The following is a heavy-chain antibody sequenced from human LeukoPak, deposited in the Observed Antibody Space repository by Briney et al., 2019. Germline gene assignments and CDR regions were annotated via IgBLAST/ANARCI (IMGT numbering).Heavy chain of an antibody. Sequence: GGSLRLSCAASGFTFSSYGMHWVRQAPGKGLEWVAVISYDGSNKYYADSVKGRFTISRDNSKNTLYLQMNSLRAEDTAVYYCAKARGFGELYFDYWGQGTLVTVSS. CDR3: AKARGFGELYFDY. CDR2: ISYDGSNK. V-gene: IGHV3-30*18. CDR1: GFTFSSYG. J-gene: IGHJ4*02. D-gene: IGHD3-10*01.